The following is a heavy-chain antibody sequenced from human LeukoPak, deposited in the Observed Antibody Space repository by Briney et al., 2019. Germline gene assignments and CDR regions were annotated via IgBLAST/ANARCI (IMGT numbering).Heavy chain of an antibody. D-gene: IGHD2-2*01. Sequence: GGSLRLSCAASGFTFSSYSMNWVRQAPGKGLEWVSAISGSGGSTYYADSVKGRFTISRDNSKNTLYLQMNSLRAEDTAVYYCAKQTSYCSSTSCYLSEFDYWGQGTLVTVSS. J-gene: IGHJ4*02. CDR2: ISGSGGST. CDR1: GFTFSSYS. V-gene: IGHV3-23*01. CDR3: AKQTSYCSSTSCYLSEFDY.